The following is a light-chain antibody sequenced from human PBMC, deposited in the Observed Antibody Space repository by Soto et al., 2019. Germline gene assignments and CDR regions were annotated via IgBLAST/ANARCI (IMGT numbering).Light chain of an antibody. CDR1: RSNIGGRHD. V-gene: IGLV1-40*01. CDR3: QSVDSSLRAWV. CDR2: GNS. J-gene: IGLJ3*02. Sequence: QSVLTQPPSVSGGPGQTITISCTGSRSNIGGRHDVHWFQHLPGTPPQLVIYGNSDRPSGVPGRFSGSKSGTSASLVITGLQAEDEAYYYCQSVDSSLRAWVFGGGTKLTVL.